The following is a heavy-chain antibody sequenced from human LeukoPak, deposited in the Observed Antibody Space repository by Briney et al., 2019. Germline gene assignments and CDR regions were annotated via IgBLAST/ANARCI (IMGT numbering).Heavy chain of an antibody. Sequence: PSQTPSLTCTVSGGSISSGGYYWSWIRQHPGKGLEWIGYIYYSGSTYYNPSLKSRVTISVDTSKNQFSLKLSSVTAADTAVYYCARGGAIWFGEGAAAFDIWGQGTMVTVSS. CDR2: IYYSGST. CDR3: ARGGAIWFGEGAAAFDI. V-gene: IGHV4-31*03. D-gene: IGHD3-10*01. CDR1: GGSISSGGYY. J-gene: IGHJ3*02.